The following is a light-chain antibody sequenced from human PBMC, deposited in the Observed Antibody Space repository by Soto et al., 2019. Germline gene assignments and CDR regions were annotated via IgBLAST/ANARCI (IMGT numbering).Light chain of an antibody. V-gene: IGKV1-5*03. J-gene: IGKJ1*01. CDR3: QQYVSYCT. CDR1: QSISTW. CDR2: KAS. Sequence: DIQMTQSPSTLSASLGDRVTITCRASQSISTWLAWYQQKPGKAPKLLSYKASNFESGVPSRFSGSGSGTEFTLTISSLQPDDCASYYCQQYVSYCTFGQGTKVEIK.